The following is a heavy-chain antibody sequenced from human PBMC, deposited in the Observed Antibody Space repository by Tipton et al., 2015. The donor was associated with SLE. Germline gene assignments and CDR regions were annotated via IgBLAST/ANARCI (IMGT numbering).Heavy chain of an antibody. D-gene: IGHD6-13*01. J-gene: IGHJ4*02. CDR2: IYTSGST. CDR1: GGSFSGYY. V-gene: IGHV4-4*07. Sequence: TLSLTCAVYGGSFSGYYWSWIRQPAGKGLEWIGRIYTSGSTNYNPSLKSRVTISVDTSKNQFSLKLSSVTAADTAVYYCARERLYSSSWFSDWGQGTLVTVSS. CDR3: ARERLYSSSWFSD.